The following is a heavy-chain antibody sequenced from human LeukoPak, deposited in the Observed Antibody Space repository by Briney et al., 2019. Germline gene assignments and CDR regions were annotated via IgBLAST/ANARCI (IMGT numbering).Heavy chain of an antibody. D-gene: IGHD3-22*01. CDR2: MSSSGGAM. V-gene: IGHV3-11*01. J-gene: IGHJ4*02. CDR3: ARAGDTSGYYFYFDY. Sequence: GGSLRLSCAASGFTFSDYYMGWIRQAPGKGLEWVSYMSSSGGAMYYADSVKGRFTISRDNARNSLFLLMNSLRAEDTAVYYCARAGDTSGYYFYFDYWVQGTLVTVSS. CDR1: GFTFSDYY.